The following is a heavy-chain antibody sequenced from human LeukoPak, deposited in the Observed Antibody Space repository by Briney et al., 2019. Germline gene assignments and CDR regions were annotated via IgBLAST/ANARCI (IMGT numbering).Heavy chain of an antibody. Sequence: SETLSLTCAVYGGSFSGYYWSWIRQPPGKGLEWIGEINHSGSTNYNPSLKSRVTISVDTSKNQFSLKLSSVTAADTAVYYCATTYGDYPYNCFDPWGQGTLVTVSS. CDR2: INHSGST. V-gene: IGHV4-34*01. J-gene: IGHJ5*02. D-gene: IGHD4-17*01. CDR3: ATTYGDYPYNCFDP. CDR1: GGSFSGYY.